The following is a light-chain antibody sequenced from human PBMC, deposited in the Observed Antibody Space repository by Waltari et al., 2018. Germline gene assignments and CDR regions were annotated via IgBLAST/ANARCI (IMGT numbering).Light chain of an antibody. J-gene: IGLJ2*01. CDR3: SSYAGSSNFVV. V-gene: IGLV2-8*01. CDR2: DVN. Sequence: QSALTQPPSASGSPGPSVTTSCTGTSGDVGGYNYVSWYQPYPGNAPKRLIYDVNERPSGVPARFSGSKSDNTASLTVSGLQDEDEADYYCSSYAGSSNFVVFGGGTKVTVL. CDR1: SGDVGGYNY.